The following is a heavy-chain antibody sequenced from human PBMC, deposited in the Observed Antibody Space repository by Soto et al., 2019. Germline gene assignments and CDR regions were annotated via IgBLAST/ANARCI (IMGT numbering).Heavy chain of an antibody. D-gene: IGHD6-6*01. V-gene: IGHV1-69*14. CDR1: GGTFSNYA. CDR3: ARANVVATFVHYYYGMDV. CDR2: IAPIFGTP. Sequence: QVQLVQSGPEVKKPGSSVRVSCKASGGTFSNYAISWVRQAPGQGLEWMGGIAPIFGTPNYAQNFQGRVTITADKSTSTAYMELSGLRSEYTALYYCARANVVATFVHYYYGMDVWGQGTTVTVSS. J-gene: IGHJ6*02.